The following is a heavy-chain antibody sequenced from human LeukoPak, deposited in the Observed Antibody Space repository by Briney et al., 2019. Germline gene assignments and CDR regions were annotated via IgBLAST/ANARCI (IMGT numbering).Heavy chain of an antibody. Sequence: ASVKVSCKASGYTFTSYDINWVRQATGQGLEWMGWMNPNSGNTGYAQKFQGRVTMTRNTSISTAYMELSSLRSEDTAVYYCARVYISGYYDSWSGSNGMDVWGQGTTVTVSS. CDR3: ARVYISGYYDSWSGSNGMDV. V-gene: IGHV1-8*01. D-gene: IGHD3-3*01. J-gene: IGHJ6*02. CDR2: MNPNSGNT. CDR1: GYTFTSYD.